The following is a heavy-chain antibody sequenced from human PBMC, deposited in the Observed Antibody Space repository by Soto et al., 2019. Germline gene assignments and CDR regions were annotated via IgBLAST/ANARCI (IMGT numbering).Heavy chain of an antibody. J-gene: IGHJ4*02. Sequence: SETLSLTCTVSGGSISSINYYWSWIRQHPGKGLEWIGYIYYSGSTYYNPSLKSRGVISVDTSKNQFSLKLSSVTAADTAVYYCARDAGYTFGYPFDYWGQGILVTVSS. V-gene: IGHV4-31*03. CDR3: ARDAGYTFGYPFDY. D-gene: IGHD5-18*01. CDR1: GGSISSINYY. CDR2: IYYSGST.